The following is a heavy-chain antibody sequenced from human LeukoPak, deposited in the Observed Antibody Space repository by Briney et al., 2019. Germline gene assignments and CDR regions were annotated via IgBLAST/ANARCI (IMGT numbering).Heavy chain of an antibody. CDR3: ARTDRSSGFDY. CDR1: GGSISSGGSY. CDR2: IYDSGST. Sequence: SQTLSLTCTVSGGSISSGGSYWSWIRQHPGKGLEWIGYIYDSGSTYYNPSLKSRVTISVDTSKNQFSLKLSSVTAADTAVYYCARTDRSSGFDYWGQETLVTVSS. V-gene: IGHV4-31*03. J-gene: IGHJ4*02.